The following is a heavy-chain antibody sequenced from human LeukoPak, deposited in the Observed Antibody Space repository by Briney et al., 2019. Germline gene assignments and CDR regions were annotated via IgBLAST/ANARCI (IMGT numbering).Heavy chain of an antibody. CDR2: ISWNSGSI. CDR1: GFTFDDYA. J-gene: IGHJ4*02. V-gene: IGHV3-9*03. Sequence: GGSLRLSCAASGFTFDDYAMHWVRQAPGKGLEWVSGISWNSGSIGYADSVKGRFTISRYNAKNSLYLQMNSLRAEDMALYYCAKDIGSGIAGPLDYWGQGTLVTVS. CDR3: AKDIGSGIAGPLDY. D-gene: IGHD6-13*01.